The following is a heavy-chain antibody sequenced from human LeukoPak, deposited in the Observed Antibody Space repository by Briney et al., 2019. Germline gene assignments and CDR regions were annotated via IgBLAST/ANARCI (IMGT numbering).Heavy chain of an antibody. D-gene: IGHD3-3*01. CDR1: GGSFSGYY. CDR2: INHSGST. J-gene: IGHJ6*02. V-gene: IGHV4-34*01. Sequence: PSETLSLTCAVYGGSFSGYYWSWIRQPPGKELEWIGEINHSGSTNYNPSLKSRVTISVDTSKNQFSLKLSSVTAADTAVYYCARVRITVFGVVVYYYGMDVWGQGTTVTVSS. CDR3: ARVRITVFGVVVYYYGMDV.